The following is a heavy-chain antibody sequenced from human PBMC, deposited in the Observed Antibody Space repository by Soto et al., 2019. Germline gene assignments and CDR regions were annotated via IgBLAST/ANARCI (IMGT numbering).Heavy chain of an antibody. CDR1: GYTFTAYY. V-gene: IGHV1-2*02. CDR3: ARNMDYYYGRGSGNGHGV. Sequence: QVRLVQSGAEVKEPGDSVRVSCEASGYTFTAYYIHWVRRAPGQGLEWMGWINPKFGDTTYAQDFQGRVFMTRDMSISTVYKELSRLTSDDTAIYYCARNMDYYYGRGSGNGHGVWGQGTTVTVFS. CDR2: INPKFGDT. D-gene: IGHD3-10*02. J-gene: IGHJ6*02.